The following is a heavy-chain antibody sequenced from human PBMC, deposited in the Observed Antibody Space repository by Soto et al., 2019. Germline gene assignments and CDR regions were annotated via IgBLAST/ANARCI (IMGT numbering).Heavy chain of an antibody. D-gene: IGHD3-3*01. V-gene: IGHV3-23*01. Sequence: GGSLRLSCAASGFTFSSHAMSWVRQAPGKGLEWVSSISGSGGSTYHADSVKGRFTISRDNSRNTLYLQMNSLRAEDTAVYYCAKFEGKSDDFWSGYFALTAPHFDYWGQGTLVTVSS. CDR2: ISGSGGST. J-gene: IGHJ4*02. CDR1: GFTFSSHA. CDR3: AKFEGKSDDFWSGYFALTAPHFDY.